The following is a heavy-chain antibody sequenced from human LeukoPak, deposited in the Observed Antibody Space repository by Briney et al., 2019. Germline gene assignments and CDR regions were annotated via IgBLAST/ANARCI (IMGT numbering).Heavy chain of an antibody. CDR3: ARRGPSGRSLDY. CDR1: GGSISSSSYY. Sequence: PSETLSLTCNVSGGSISSSSYYWGWIRQPPGKGLEWIGSMYYGGSTYSNPSLKSRVTISVDTSKNQFSLKLSSVTAADTAVYYCARRGPSGRSLDYWGQGTLVTVSS. J-gene: IGHJ4*02. V-gene: IGHV4-39*01. D-gene: IGHD1-26*01. CDR2: MYYGGST.